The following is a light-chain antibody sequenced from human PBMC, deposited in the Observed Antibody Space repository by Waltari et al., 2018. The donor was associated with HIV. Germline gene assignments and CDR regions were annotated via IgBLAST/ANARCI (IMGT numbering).Light chain of an antibody. V-gene: IGLV3-21*02. CDR3: QVWDSSTDLRV. J-gene: IGLJ2*01. CDR1: NIGSKG. Sequence: SYVLTQPPSVSVAPGQTARITCGGDNIGSKGVHWYQKKPSQAPVLVVYDDSDRPSGFPGRFSGSSAWNTATLTISRVEAGDEADFYCQVWDSSTDLRVFGGGTKLTVL. CDR2: DDS.